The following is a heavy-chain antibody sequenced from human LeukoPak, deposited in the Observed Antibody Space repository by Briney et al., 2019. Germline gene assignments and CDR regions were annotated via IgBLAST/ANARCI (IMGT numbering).Heavy chain of an antibody. J-gene: IGHJ4*02. Sequence: PGGSLRLSCAASGFTFSSYAMHWVRQAPGKGLEWVAVISYDGSNKYYADSVKGRFTISRDNSKNTLYLQMNSLRAEDTAVYYCAKTGTDYTYSSGWYGGDGSDYWGQGTLVTVSS. V-gene: IGHV3-30*18. CDR2: ISYDGSNK. CDR3: AKTGTDYTYSSGWYGGDGSDY. D-gene: IGHD6-19*01. CDR1: GFTFSSYA.